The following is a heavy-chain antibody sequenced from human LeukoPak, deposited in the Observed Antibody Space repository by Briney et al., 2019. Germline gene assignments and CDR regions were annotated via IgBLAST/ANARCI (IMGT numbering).Heavy chain of an antibody. Sequence: QPGGSLRLSCAASGFTFRDYEMNWVRQAPGKGLEWIAYLSSSGSAFSYADSVKGRFTIARDNAKNSVYLEMNSLRADDTAVYYCARSARLMKGVVEVTALDDWGQGTLVTVSS. CDR3: ARSARLMKGVVEVTALDD. J-gene: IGHJ4*02. CDR1: GFTFRDYE. CDR2: LSSSGSAF. V-gene: IGHV3-48*03. D-gene: IGHD3-3*01.